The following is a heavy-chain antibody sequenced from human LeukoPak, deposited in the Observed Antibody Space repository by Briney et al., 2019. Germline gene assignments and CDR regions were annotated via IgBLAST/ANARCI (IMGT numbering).Heavy chain of an antibody. D-gene: IGHD3-22*01. CDR1: GCSISSSSYY. CDR3: ATHPPDYYDSSGYERAYYFDY. Sequence: SETLSLTCTVSGCSISSSSYYWGWLRQPPGKGLEWIGSIYYSGSTYYNPSLKSRVTISVDTTKNQFSLKLSSVTAAGTAVYYCATHPPDYYDSSGYERAYYFDYWGQGTLVTVSS. J-gene: IGHJ4*02. CDR2: IYYSGST. V-gene: IGHV4-39*01.